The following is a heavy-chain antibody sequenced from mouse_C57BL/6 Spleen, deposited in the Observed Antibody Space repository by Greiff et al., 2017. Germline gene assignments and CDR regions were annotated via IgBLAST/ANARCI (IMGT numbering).Heavy chain of an antibody. CDR2: IYPGNSDT. Sequence: VQLQQSGTVLARPGASVKMSCKTSGYTFTSYWMHWVKQRPGQGLEWIGAIYPGNSDTSYNQKFKGKAKLTAVTSASTAYMELSSLTNEDSAVYYCTGNYYSNFDWYFDVWGTGTTVTVSS. D-gene: IGHD2-5*01. V-gene: IGHV1-5*01. J-gene: IGHJ1*03. CDR1: GYTFTSYW. CDR3: TGNYYSNFDWYFDV.